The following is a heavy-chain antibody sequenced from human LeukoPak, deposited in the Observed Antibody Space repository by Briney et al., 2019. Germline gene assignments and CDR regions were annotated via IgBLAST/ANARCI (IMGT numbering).Heavy chain of an antibody. Sequence: GGSLRLSCAASGFSFSNHGIHWVRQAPGKGLEWVSAISGSGGSTYYADSVKGRFTISRDNSKNTLYLQMNSLRAEDTAVYYCAKSDLIAAAGTFDYWGQGTLVTVSS. CDR2: ISGSGGST. CDR3: AKSDLIAAAGTFDY. CDR1: GFSFSNHG. D-gene: IGHD6-13*01. V-gene: IGHV3-23*01. J-gene: IGHJ4*02.